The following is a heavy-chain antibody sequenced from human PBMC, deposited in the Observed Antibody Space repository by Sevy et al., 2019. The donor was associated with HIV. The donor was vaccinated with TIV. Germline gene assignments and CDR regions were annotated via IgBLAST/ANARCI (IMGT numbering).Heavy chain of an antibody. J-gene: IGHJ4*02. V-gene: IGHV3-30*02. CDR2: IQYDGSNK. D-gene: IGHD2-21*01. CDR3: VKEGGGEGGDH. Sequence: GGSLRLSCAASGFSYSSYGMHWVRQAPGKGLEWVAYIQYDGSNKDYADSVKGRITISRDNSKNTRDLQMNSLRVEDTAVYYCVKEGGGEGGDHWGQGTLVTVSS. CDR1: GFSYSSYG.